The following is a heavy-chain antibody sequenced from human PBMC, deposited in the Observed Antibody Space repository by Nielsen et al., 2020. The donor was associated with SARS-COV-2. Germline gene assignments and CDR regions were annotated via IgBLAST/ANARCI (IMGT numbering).Heavy chain of an antibody. J-gene: IGHJ4*02. D-gene: IGHD3-3*01. CDR2: ISTNTGNP. CDR1: GYSFTSHA. V-gene: IGHV7-4-1*02. Sequence: ASVKVSCKTSGYSFTSHAMYWLRQAPGQGLEWMGWISTNTGNPTYAQDFTGRFAFSLDTSISTAYLQISSLKAEDTAVYYCGRVPSFGVAVDYWGQGTLVTVSS. CDR3: GRVPSFGVAVDY.